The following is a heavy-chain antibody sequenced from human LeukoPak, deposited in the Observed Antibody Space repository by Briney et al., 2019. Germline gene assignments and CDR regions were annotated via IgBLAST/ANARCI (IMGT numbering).Heavy chain of an antibody. D-gene: IGHD6-13*01. Sequence: SETLSLTCTVSGYSISSGYYWGWIRPPPGKGLEWIGSIYHSGSTYYNPSLKSRVTISVDTSKNQFSLKLSSVTAADTAVYYCARDRDSSSWYANYYYYYYMDVWGKGTTVTVSS. CDR3: ARDRDSSSWYANYYYYYYMDV. V-gene: IGHV4-38-2*02. CDR1: GYSISSGYY. CDR2: IYHSGST. J-gene: IGHJ6*03.